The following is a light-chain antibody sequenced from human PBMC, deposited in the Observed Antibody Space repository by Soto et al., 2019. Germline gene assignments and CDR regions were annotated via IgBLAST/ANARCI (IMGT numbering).Light chain of an antibody. CDR3: AAWDDSLDAQV. Sequence: QSVLTQPPSVSAAPGQKVTISCSGGSSNIGDNYVSWYQQVPGTAPKLLIQRNNERPSGVPDRFSGSKSGTSVSLAISGLRSEDEATYYWAAWDDSLDAQVFGGGTKLNVL. CDR2: RNN. V-gene: IGLV1-47*01. CDR1: SSNIGDNY. J-gene: IGLJ3*02.